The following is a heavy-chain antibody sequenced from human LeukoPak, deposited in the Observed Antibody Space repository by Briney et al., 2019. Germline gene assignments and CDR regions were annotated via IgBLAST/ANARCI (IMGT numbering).Heavy chain of an antibody. CDR2: ISGSGDST. J-gene: IGHJ4*02. Sequence: GGSLRLSCAASGFTFSSHAMSWVRQAPGKGLEWVSAISGSGDSTYYADSVKGRFTISRDNSKNTLYLQMNSLRAEGTAVYYCAKDHWPPAVAGLFDYWGQGTLVTVSS. CDR1: GFTFSSHA. CDR3: AKDHWPPAVAGLFDY. D-gene: IGHD6-19*01. V-gene: IGHV3-23*01.